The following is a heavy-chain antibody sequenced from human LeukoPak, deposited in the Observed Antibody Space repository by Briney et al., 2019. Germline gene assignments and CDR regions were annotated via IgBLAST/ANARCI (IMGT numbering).Heavy chain of an antibody. CDR2: VYYSGST. CDR3: ARRRTAAAHFDP. CDR1: GGSISTCY. Sequence: PSETLSLTCTVSGGSISTCYWSWIRQPPGKGLKWIGYVYYSGSTNYNPSLKSRVTVSLDTSKNQFSLKLSSVTAADTAVYYCARRRTAAAHFDPWGQGTLVTVSS. J-gene: IGHJ5*02. D-gene: IGHD6-13*01. V-gene: IGHV4-59*08.